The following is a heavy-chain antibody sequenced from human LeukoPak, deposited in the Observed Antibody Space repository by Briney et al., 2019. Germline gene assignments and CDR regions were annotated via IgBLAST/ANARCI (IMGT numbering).Heavy chain of an antibody. Sequence: MASETLSLTCAVSNASISGRNWWNWVRQPPVKGLEWIGEVSHSGSTNYNPSLKSRVTISVDTSNNQFSLKLSSVTAADTAVYYCARTLWYCSSTSCYPIDAAYYFDNWGQGTLVTVSS. CDR3: ARTLWYCSSTSCYPIDAAYYFDN. CDR1: NASISGRNW. D-gene: IGHD2-2*01. V-gene: IGHV4-4*02. J-gene: IGHJ4*02. CDR2: VSHSGST.